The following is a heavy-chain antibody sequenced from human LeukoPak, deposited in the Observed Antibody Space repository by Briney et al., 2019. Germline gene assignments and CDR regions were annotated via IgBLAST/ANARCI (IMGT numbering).Heavy chain of an antibody. CDR2: IWYDGSHK. CDR3: AKDRGFDRHGVYPNYFEY. J-gene: IGHJ4*02. CDR1: GFTFTSYG. V-gene: IGHV3-30*02. D-gene: IGHD4-17*01. Sequence: GGSLRLSCAASGFTFTSYGMHWVREAPGKGLEWVAFIWYDGSHKYYADSVKGRFTISRDISKNTLYLEMNSLRVEDTAVYYCAKDRGFDRHGVYPNYFEYWGQGTLVTVSS.